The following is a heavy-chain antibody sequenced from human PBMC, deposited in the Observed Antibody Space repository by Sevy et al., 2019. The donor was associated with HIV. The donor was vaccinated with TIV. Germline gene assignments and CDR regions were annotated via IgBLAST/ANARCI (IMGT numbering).Heavy chain of an antibody. CDR1: GFTFSSYA. J-gene: IGHJ4*02. CDR3: AKCTFPASLLGSSGYLDY. Sequence: GGSLRLSCAASGFTFSSYAMSWVRQAPGKGLEWVSAISGSGGSTYYADSVKGRFTISRDNSKNTLYLQMNSLRAEDTAVYYCAKCTFPASLLGSSGYLDYWGQGTLVTVSS. V-gene: IGHV3-23*01. D-gene: IGHD6-13*01. CDR2: ISGSGGST.